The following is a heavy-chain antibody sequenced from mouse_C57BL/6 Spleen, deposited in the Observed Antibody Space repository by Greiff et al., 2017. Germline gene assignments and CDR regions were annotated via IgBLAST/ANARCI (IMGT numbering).Heavy chain of an antibody. Sequence: VKLMESGPELVKPGASVKISCKASGYAFSSSWMNGVKQRPGKGLEWIGRIYPGDGDTNYNGKFKGKATLTADKSSSTAYMQLSSLTSEDSAVYFCARSGYVYDGDYWGQGTSVTVSS. CDR2: IYPGDGDT. D-gene: IGHD2-2*01. CDR1: GYAFSSSW. V-gene: IGHV1-82*01. J-gene: IGHJ4*01. CDR3: ARSGYVYDGDY.